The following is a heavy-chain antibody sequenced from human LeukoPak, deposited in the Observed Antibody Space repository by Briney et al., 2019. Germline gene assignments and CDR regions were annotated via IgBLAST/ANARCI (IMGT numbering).Heavy chain of an antibody. CDR3: ARGRRGVDY. CDR2: IDWDDDK. V-gene: IGHV2-70*11. J-gene: IGHJ4*02. D-gene: IGHD6-25*01. Sequence: SGPALVKPTQTLTLTCTFSGFSLSTSGMCVSWIRQPPGKALGWLARIDWDDDKYYSISLKTRLTISKDTSKNQVVLTMTNMDPVDTATYYCARGRRGVDYWGQGTLVTVSS. CDR1: GFSLSTSGMC.